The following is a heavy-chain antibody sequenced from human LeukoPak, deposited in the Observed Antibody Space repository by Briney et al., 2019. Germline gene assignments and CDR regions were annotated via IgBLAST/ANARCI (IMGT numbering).Heavy chain of an antibody. CDR3: ARYYYDTSGYYFDY. CDR1: GYSISSGYY. CDR2: IGSSGGTI. D-gene: IGHD3-22*01. V-gene: IGHV3-11*01. J-gene: IGHJ4*02. Sequence: LSLTCTVSGYSISSGYYWGGIRQAPGKGREWVSYIGSSGGTIYYADSVKGRFTISRDNANNSLFLQMNSLRAEDTAVYYCARYYYDTSGYYFDYWGQGTLVTVSS.